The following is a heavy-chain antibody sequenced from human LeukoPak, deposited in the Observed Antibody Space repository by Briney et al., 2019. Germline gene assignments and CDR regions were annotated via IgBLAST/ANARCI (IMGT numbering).Heavy chain of an antibody. V-gene: IGHV3-11*01. CDR2: ISSSGSTI. CDR1: GFTFSDYY. D-gene: IGHD6-13*01. CDR3: ARVDIAAAGTVYYFDY. Sequence: GGSLRLSCAASGFTFSDYYMSWIRQAPGKGLEWVSYISSSGSTIYYADSVKGRFTISRDNAKNSLYLQMNSLRAEDTAVYYCARVDIAAAGTVYYFDYWGQGTLVTVSS. J-gene: IGHJ4*02.